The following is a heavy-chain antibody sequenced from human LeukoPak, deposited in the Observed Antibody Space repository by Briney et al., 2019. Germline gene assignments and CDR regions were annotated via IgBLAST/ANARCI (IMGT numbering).Heavy chain of an antibody. CDR2: TSSSSSAI. V-gene: IGHV3-48*01. CDR3: AGERGAIMGGTAIDL. Sequence: PGGSLRLSCAASGFTFHTYGMNWVRQAPGKGLEWISYTSSSSSAIFYADSVKGRFTISRDNAKNLLYLQMNSLRAEDTAIYYCAGERGAIMGGTAIDLWGQGTLVTVSS. D-gene: IGHD1-26*01. J-gene: IGHJ4*02. CDR1: GFTFHTYG.